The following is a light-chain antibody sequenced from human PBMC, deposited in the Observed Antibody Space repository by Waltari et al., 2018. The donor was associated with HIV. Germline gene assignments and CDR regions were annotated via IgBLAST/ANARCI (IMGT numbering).Light chain of an antibody. CDR3: CSYAGSYPHVV. J-gene: IGLJ2*01. Sequence: QSALTQPRSVSGSPGQSVTLSCTGTSSDVGGYNYVSWYQQHPGKAPKLMIYDVSKRPSGVPDRFSGSKSGNTASLTISGLQAEDEADYYCCSYAGSYPHVVFGGGTKLTVL. CDR2: DVS. CDR1: SSDVGGYNY. V-gene: IGLV2-11*01.